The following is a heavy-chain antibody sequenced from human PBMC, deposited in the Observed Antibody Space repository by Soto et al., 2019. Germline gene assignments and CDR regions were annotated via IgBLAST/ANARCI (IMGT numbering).Heavy chain of an antibody. CDR3: ANQYCSSGTCYFDY. Sequence: PGESLKISWKGSGNTFTSYWIGWVRQMPGKGLEWMGIIHVGDSETRYSPPFQGQVTISADKAISTAYLQWSSLTASDTAMYYWANQYCSSGTCYFDYWGQGTLVTVSS. CDR2: IHVGDSET. J-gene: IGHJ4*02. V-gene: IGHV5-51*01. D-gene: IGHD2-15*01. CDR1: GNTFTSYW.